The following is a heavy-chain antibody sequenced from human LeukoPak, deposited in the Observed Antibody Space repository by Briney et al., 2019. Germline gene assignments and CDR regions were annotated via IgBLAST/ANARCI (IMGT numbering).Heavy chain of an antibody. CDR2: INPNNGGA. CDR1: GYTFTDYY. J-gene: IGHJ6*02. Sequence: ASVKVSCKTSGYTFTDYYIHWVRLAPGQGLEWMGRINPNNGGANYAPRFQGRVTMTRDTSIDMAYMELSKLKSDDSAVYYCAREDSGGYGMDVWGQGTTVAVSS. V-gene: IGHV1-2*06. CDR3: AREDSGGYGMDV. D-gene: IGHD6-19*01.